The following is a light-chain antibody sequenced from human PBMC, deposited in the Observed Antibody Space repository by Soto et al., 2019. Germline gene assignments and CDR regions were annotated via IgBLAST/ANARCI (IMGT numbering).Light chain of an antibody. Sequence: DIEMTQSPSTLSASVGDRITIACRASHSISRWLAWYHHQPGQAPKLLIYDASTLEPGFPSRFRGSGSGTAFTLTSSGLQSEDFETYICQQDSSHVSFGGGTKIEMK. CDR2: DAS. CDR3: QQDSSHVS. CDR1: HSISRW. V-gene: IGKV1-5*01. J-gene: IGKJ4*01.